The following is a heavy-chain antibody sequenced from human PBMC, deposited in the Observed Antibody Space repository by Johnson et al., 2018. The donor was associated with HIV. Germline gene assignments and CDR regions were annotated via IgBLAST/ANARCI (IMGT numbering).Heavy chain of an antibody. J-gene: IGHJ3*02. Sequence: EVQLVESGGGLVQPGGSLRLSCAASGFTFSSYWMHWVRQAPGKGLVWVSRINSDGSSTSYADSVKGRFTISRDNAKNSVYLQMNSLRAEDTAVYYCAKDSSFSYYYSDAFDIWGQGTMVTVSS. CDR1: GFTFSSYW. V-gene: IGHV3-74*01. CDR3: AKDSSFSYYYSDAFDI. CDR2: INSDGSST. D-gene: IGHD3-10*01.